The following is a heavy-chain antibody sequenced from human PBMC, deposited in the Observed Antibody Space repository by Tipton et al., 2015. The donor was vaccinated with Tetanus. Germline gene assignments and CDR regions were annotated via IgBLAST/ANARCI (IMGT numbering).Heavy chain of an antibody. J-gene: IGHJ4*02. D-gene: IGHD3-10*01. Sequence: QLVQSGAEMKKPGASVKVSCKASGYTFSNYGITWVRQAPGQGLEWMGWVSPYNGDTFFAQNVQGRVTMTTDTSTSTAYMELRTLRSDDTAVYYCATFYYGSGSYRGGLRKFDYWGQGTLVTVSS. V-gene: IGHV1-18*01. CDR1: GYTFSNYG. CDR3: ATFYYGSGSYRGGLRKFDY. CDR2: VSPYNGDT.